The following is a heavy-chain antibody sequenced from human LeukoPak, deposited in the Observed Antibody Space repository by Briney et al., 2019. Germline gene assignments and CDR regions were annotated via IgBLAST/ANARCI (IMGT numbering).Heavy chain of an antibody. CDR2: ISWASGDI. V-gene: IGHV3-9*01. CDR3: AKDFYGTSSAAFDS. Sequence: PGRSLRLSCAASEFTFDDYAMHWVRQGPGKGLEWVSGISWASGDIGYADSVKGRFTISRDNAKNSLYLQMNSLRADDTALYYCAKDFYGTSSAAFDSWCQGTLVTVSS. J-gene: IGHJ4*02. D-gene: IGHD6-6*01. CDR1: EFTFDDYA.